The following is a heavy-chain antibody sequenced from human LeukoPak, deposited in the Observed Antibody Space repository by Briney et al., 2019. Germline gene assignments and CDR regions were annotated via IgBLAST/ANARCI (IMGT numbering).Heavy chain of an antibody. J-gene: IGHJ4*02. CDR3: VRQYSYDSSGYYPWDY. CDR2: INSDGSST. CDR1: GFTFSSYW. D-gene: IGHD3-22*01. V-gene: IGHV3-74*01. Sequence: GGSLRLSCAASGFTFSSYWMHWVRQAQGKGLVWVSRINSDGSSTTYADSVKGRFTISRDNAKNTLYLQMNSLRAEDTAMYYCVRQYSYDSSGYYPWDYWGQGTLVTVSS.